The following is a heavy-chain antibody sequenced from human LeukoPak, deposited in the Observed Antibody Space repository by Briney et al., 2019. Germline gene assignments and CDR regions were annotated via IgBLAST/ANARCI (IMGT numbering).Heavy chain of an antibody. D-gene: IGHD1-1*01. V-gene: IGHV3-21*01. CDR1: GFSFSTYT. CDR3: ARDTTTTAFNYYYGMDV. Sequence: GGSLRLSCAPSGFSFSTYTMNWVRQAPGKGLEWVSSISSSSGYIYYADSMKGRFTISRDNAKNSLYLQMNSLRAEDTAMYYCARDTTTTAFNYYYGMDVWGQGTTVTVSS. J-gene: IGHJ6*02. CDR2: ISSSSGYI.